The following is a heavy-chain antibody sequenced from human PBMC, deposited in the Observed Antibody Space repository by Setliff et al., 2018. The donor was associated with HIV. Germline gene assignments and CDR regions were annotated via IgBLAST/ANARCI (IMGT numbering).Heavy chain of an antibody. Sequence: GASVKVSCKASGYTFTSYDINWVRQATGQGLEWMGWMNTNSGNTGYAQKFQGRVTMTRNTSISTAYMELSSLRSEDTAVYYCARIAWPWWQWLVRSGKWYFDYWGQGTRVTVSS. CDR1: GYTFTSYD. CDR3: ARIAWPWWQWLVRSGKWYFDY. V-gene: IGHV1-8*01. CDR2: MNTNSGNT. D-gene: IGHD6-19*01. J-gene: IGHJ4*02.